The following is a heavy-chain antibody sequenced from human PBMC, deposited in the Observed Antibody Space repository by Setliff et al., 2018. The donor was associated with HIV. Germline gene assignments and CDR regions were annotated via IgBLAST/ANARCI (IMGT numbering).Heavy chain of an antibody. CDR1: GYMFIAYG. CDR2: IGPYNDRT. V-gene: IGHV1-18*01. CDR3: ARDEGSYKYAEAFDV. Sequence: RASVKVSCKTSGYMFIAYGMSWVRRAPGQGLEWMGWIGPYNDRTEYAPEFQGRVSLTIDTYASTGYMELRSLRSDYTAVYYCARDEGSYKYAEAFDVWGQGTMVT. D-gene: IGHD3-10*01. J-gene: IGHJ3*01.